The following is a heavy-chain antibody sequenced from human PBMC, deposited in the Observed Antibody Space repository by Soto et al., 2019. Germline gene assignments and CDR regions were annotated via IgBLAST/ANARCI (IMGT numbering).Heavy chain of an antibody. CDR3: AKSRGRLLWLRETYHFHK. CDR2: VIYSGGTT. D-gene: IGHD3-10*01. J-gene: IGHJ4*02. CDR1: GHCFSSFA. Sequence: GPLSLSCAASGHCFSSFAMSWVSQAPGKGLEWVSAVIYSGGTTYYVDSVKGRFTISRDNSRNTLYLQMEGLRAEDTALYYCAKSRGRLLWLRETYHFHKWGQGT. V-gene: IGHV3-23*01.